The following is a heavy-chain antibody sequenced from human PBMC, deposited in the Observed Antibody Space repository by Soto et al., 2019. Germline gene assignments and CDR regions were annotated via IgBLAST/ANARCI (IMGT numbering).Heavy chain of an antibody. CDR1: GFTFSSYA. CDR3: AKDYYDSSGYYGV. Sequence: EVQLLESGGGLVQPGGSLRLSCAASGFTFSSYAMSWVRQAPGKGLEWVSAISGSGGSTYYADSVKGRFTISRDNSKNSLYLQMTSLRAEDTAVYYCAKDYYDSSGYYGVWGQGTLVTVSS. D-gene: IGHD3-22*01. J-gene: IGHJ4*02. CDR2: ISGSGGST. V-gene: IGHV3-23*01.